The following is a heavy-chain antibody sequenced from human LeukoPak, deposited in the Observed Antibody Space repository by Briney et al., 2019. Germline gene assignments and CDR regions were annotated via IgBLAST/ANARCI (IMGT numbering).Heavy chain of an antibody. CDR1: GYTFTSYD. CDR3: ARAHRSWGFDY. J-gene: IGHJ4*02. Sequence: ASVKVSCKASGYTFTSYDFNWLRQATGQGPEWMGWMNPNSGATGYAQKFQGRVTMTRSASINTAYMELTNLRSEDTAVYYCARAHRSWGFDYWGQGTLVTVSS. V-gene: IGHV1-8*01. CDR2: MNPNSGAT. D-gene: IGHD3-16*02.